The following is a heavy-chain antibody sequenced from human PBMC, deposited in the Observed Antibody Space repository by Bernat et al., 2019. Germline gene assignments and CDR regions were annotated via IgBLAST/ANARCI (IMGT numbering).Heavy chain of an antibody. Sequence: QVQLVESGGGVVQPGRSLRLSCAASGFTFSSYAMHWVRQAPGKGLEWVAVISYDGSNKYYADSVKGRFTISRDNSKNTLYLQMNSLRAEDTAVYDCARPYSGGWEDAFDIWGQGTMVTVSS. CDR3: ARPYSGGWEDAFDI. D-gene: IGHD6-19*01. CDR2: ISYDGSNK. J-gene: IGHJ3*02. CDR1: GFTFSSYA. V-gene: IGHV3-30-3*01.